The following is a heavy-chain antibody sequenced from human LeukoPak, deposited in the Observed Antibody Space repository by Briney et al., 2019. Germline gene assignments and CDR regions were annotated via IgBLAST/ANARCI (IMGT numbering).Heavy chain of an antibody. D-gene: IGHD5-18*01. J-gene: IGHJ4*02. V-gene: IGHV3-7*01. CDR2: IKQDGSEK. CDR3: VREGYIYGFHHGDYFDY. CDR1: GFSFSTHW. Sequence: GGSLRLSCAASGFSFSTHWMSWVRQAPGKGLEWVANIKQDGSEKFYVDSVKGRFTISRDNAQNSLSLQMSSPRVEDTAVYYCVREGYIYGFHHGDYFDYWGQGTLVTVSS.